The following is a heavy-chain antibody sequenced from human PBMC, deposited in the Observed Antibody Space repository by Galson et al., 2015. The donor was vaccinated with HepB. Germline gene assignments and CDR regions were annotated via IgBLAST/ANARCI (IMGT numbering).Heavy chain of an antibody. CDR3: ASDYLSGSYVY. J-gene: IGHJ4*02. D-gene: IGHD1-26*01. CDR2: IIPIFGTA. CDR1: GYTFTGYY. Sequence: SVKVSCKASGYTFTGYYMHWVRQAPGHGLEWMGGIIPIFGTANYAQKFQGRVTITADESTSTAYMELSSLRSEDTAVYYCASDYLSGSYVYWGQGTLVTVSS. V-gene: IGHV1-69*13.